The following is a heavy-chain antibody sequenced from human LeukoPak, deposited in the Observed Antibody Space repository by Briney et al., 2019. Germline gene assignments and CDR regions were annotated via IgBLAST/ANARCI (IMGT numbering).Heavy chain of an antibody. J-gene: IGHJ4*02. D-gene: IGHD3/OR15-3a*01. V-gene: IGHV3-53*01. Sequence: GGSLRLSCAASGFTVSNNYMSWVRQAPGKGLEWVSVIYSGGGTFYSEFVKGRFTLSRDYSKNTLYLQMNSLRADDTAVYYCARDSNGPDFWGQGTLVTVSS. CDR3: ARDSNGPDF. CDR2: IYSGGGT. CDR1: GFTVSNNY.